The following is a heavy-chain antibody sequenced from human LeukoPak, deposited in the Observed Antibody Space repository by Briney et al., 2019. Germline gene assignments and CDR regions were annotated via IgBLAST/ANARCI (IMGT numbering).Heavy chain of an antibody. J-gene: IGHJ4*02. CDR2: IYYSGST. D-gene: IGHD2-2*01. Sequence: SETLSLTCTVSGGSISSYYWSWIRQPPGKGLEWIGYIYYSGSTNYNPSLKSRVTISVDTSKNQFSLKLSSVTAADTAVYYCARAGYQLLWVYWGQGTLVTVSS. CDR1: GGSISSYY. V-gene: IGHV4-59*01. CDR3: ARAGYQLLWVY.